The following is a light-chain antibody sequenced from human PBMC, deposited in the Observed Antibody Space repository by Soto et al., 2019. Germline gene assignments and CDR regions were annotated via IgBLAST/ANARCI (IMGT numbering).Light chain of an antibody. V-gene: IGKV3-20*01. CDR1: QSVSSNY. CDR2: GAS. Sequence: VLTQSTWTRPLPQAQRPTLSCKAIQSVSSNYLAWYQQKPGQTPTVLIHGASSRASGIPDRFSGSGSGTDFTLTINRLEPEDFAVYYCHQYGITPPVTFGQGTRLEIK. CDR3: HQYGITPPVT. J-gene: IGKJ5*01.